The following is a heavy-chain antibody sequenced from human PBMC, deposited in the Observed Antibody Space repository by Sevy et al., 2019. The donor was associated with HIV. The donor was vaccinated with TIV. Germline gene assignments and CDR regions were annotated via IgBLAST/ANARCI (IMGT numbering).Heavy chain of an antibody. V-gene: IGHV3-15*07. CDR1: GFTFSNAW. CDR2: IKSKSDGGTA. D-gene: IGHD4-17*01. J-gene: IGHJ6*02. CDR3: TTAKSVTRGFFYYYDGLDV. Sequence: GGSLRLSCAASGFTFSNAWMNWVRQAPGKGLEWVGRIKSKSDGGTADYAAPVKGRFTISIEDSKNTLFLQMNSLNTEDTGVYFCTTAKSVTRGFFYYYDGLDVWGQRTTVTVSS.